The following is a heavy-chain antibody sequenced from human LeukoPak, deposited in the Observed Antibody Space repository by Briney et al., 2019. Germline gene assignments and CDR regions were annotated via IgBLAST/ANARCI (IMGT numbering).Heavy chain of an antibody. V-gene: IGHV3-15*01. D-gene: IGHD1-26*01. Sequence: GGSLRLSCAASGFTFSSYSMSWVRQAPGKGLEWVGRIKSKADGGTIDYTAPVKGRFTISRDDSKKTLYLQMNSLKIEDTAVYYCYSGPLDPWGQGTLVTVSS. J-gene: IGHJ5*02. CDR3: YSGPLDP. CDR2: IKSKADGGTI. CDR1: GFTFSSYS.